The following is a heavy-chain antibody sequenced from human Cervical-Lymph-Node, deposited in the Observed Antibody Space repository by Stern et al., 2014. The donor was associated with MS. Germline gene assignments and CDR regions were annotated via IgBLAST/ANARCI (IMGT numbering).Heavy chain of an antibody. CDR3: ARGNDGRGEDYYYYGMDV. V-gene: IGHV3-33*01. J-gene: IGHJ6*02. CDR2: IWYDGSNK. CDR1: GFTFSSYG. D-gene: IGHD3-10*01. Sequence: VQLVESGGGVVQPGRSLRLSCAASGFTFSSYGMHWVRQAPGKGLEWVAVIWYDGSNKYYADSVKGRFTISRDNSKNTLYLQMNSLRAEDTAVYYCARGNDGRGEDYYYYGMDVWGQGTTVTVSS.